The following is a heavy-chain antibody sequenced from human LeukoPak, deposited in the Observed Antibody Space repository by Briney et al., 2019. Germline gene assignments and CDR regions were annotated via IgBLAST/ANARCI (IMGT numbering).Heavy chain of an antibody. CDR2: TSGTSNTI. D-gene: IGHD3-16*01. V-gene: IGHV3-48*01. CDR3: ARVVLYDDRHYLDS. Sequence: GGCVSLSCGASGFTFNIYSMTWVRQAPGKGLEWLSYTSGTSNTIYYADSVKGRFTISRDNAKNSLFLQMSSLRAEDTAVYYCARVVLYDDRHYLDSWGQGTLVIVSS. CDR1: GFTFNIYS. J-gene: IGHJ4*02.